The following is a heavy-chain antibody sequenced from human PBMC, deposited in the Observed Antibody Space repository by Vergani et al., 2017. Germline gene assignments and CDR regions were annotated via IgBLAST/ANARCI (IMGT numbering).Heavy chain of an antibody. Sequence: QVQLVQSGAEVKKPGSSVKVSCKASGGTFSSYAISWVRQAPGQGLEWMGVIIPKFGTLYYAQKFQGRVTITADESTTTASMEVSSLTSEDTATYYCTRSTGNDYFGMDVWGQGTTVTVSS. J-gene: IGHJ6*02. CDR3: TRSTGNDYFGMDV. V-gene: IGHV1-69*01. CDR2: IIPKFGTL. D-gene: IGHD2-8*02. CDR1: GGTFSSYA.